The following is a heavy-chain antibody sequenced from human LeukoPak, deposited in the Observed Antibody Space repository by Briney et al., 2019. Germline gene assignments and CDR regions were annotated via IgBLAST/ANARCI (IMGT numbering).Heavy chain of an antibody. CDR1: GFTVSSNY. CDR2: IYSGGST. V-gene: IGHV3-66*01. J-gene: IGHJ6*02. CDR3: ARVEYYYGMDV. Sequence: GGSLRLSCAASGFTVSSNYMSWVRQAPGKGLGWVSVIYSGGSTYYADSVKGRFTISRDNSKNTLYLQMNSLRAEDTAVYYCARVEYYYGMDVWGQGTTVTISS.